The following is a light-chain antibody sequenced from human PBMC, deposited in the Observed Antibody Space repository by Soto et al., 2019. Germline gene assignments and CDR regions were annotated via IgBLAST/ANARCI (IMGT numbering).Light chain of an antibody. Sequence: QSALTQPASVSGSPGQSITISCTGSSSDVGTYNYVSWYQQHPGRAPKLIIYEVSNRPSGISDRFSGSKSDNTASLTICGLQDEDEAYYCCNSYTSISTYVFGTGTKLTVL. CDR3: NSYTSISTYV. J-gene: IGLJ1*01. CDR1: SSDVGTYNY. V-gene: IGLV2-14*01. CDR2: EVS.